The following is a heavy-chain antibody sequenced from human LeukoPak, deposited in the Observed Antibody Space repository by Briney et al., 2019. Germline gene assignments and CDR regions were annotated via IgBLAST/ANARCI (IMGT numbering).Heavy chain of an antibody. CDR2: IMSDGRST. V-gene: IGHV3-74*01. CDR3: ARWYCSNINCYYDF. D-gene: IGHD2-2*01. J-gene: IGHJ4*02. CDR1: GFTFTTYG. Sequence: GVLRLSCAASGFTFTTYGMHWVRQAPGKGLVWVSRIMSDGRSTYADSVKGRFTISRDSSKNTLNLQMDSLRAEDTAVYYCARWYCSNINCYYDFWGQGTLVTVSS.